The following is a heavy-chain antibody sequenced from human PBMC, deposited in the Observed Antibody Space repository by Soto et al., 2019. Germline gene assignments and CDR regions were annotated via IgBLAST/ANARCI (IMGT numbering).Heavy chain of an antibody. V-gene: IGHV3-7*03. CDR2: IKDDGTKT. CDR1: GFNYSAYD. D-gene: IGHD2-2*01. CDR3: ASLNWEVPATGP. J-gene: IGHJ4*02. Sequence: GGSLRLCWSASGFNYSAYDRSWVRQAPGKGLEWVANIKDDGTKTFYADSVRGRITISRDNAKNSLYLQMNSLRAEDTAVNYCASLNWEVPATGPWGRGTLVTVSS.